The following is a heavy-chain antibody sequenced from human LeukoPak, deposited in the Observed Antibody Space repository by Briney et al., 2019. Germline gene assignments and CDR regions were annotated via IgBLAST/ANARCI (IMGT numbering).Heavy chain of an antibody. CDR3: AKDQPYSSGWYEDYFDY. D-gene: IGHD6-19*01. CDR2: IRFSGAT. Sequence: SETLTLTCTVSRGSIVGYFWTWVRQPPGKGLECIGNIRFSGATSYNPSLESRVTISVDSSKSQIFLNLRSVTTADTAVYYCAKDQPYSSGWYEDYFDYWGQGTLVTVSS. CDR1: RGSIVGYF. J-gene: IGHJ4*02. V-gene: IGHV4-59*01.